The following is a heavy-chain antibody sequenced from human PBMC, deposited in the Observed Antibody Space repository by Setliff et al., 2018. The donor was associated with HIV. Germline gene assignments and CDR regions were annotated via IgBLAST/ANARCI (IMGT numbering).Heavy chain of an antibody. J-gene: IGHJ3*02. CDR3: ARCYYDSSGPTDAFDI. Sequence: ASVKVSCKTSGYSFTNYGISWVRQAPGQGLEWMGWISAYTGNTNYAQKLQDRVTMTTDTSTSTAYMELRSLRSDDTAVYYCARCYYDSSGPTDAFDIWGQGTVVTVSS. D-gene: IGHD3-22*01. V-gene: IGHV1-18*01. CDR1: GYSFTNYG. CDR2: ISAYTGNT.